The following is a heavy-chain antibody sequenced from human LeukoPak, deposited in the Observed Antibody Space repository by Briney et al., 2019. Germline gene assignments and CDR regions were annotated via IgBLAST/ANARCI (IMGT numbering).Heavy chain of an antibody. V-gene: IGHV3-7*01. Sequence: GGSLRLSCAASGFTFSSYWMSWVRQAPGKGLELVANIKQDGSEKYYVDSVKGRFTISRDNAKNSLYLQMNSLRAEDTAVYYCARPYYDFWSGYYNYFDYWGQGTLVTVSS. CDR3: ARPYYDFWSGYYNYFDY. J-gene: IGHJ4*02. D-gene: IGHD3-3*01. CDR2: IKQDGSEK. CDR1: GFTFSSYW.